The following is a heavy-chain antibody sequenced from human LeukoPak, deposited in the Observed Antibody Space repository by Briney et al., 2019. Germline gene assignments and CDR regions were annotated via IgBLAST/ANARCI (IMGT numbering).Heavy chain of an antibody. Sequence: GGSLRLSCAASGFTFSSYAMSWVRQAPGKGLEWVSAISGSGGSTYYADSVKGRFTISRDNSKKTLYLQMNSLRAEDTAVYYCAKDSHYDFWSGYTQYFDYWGQGTLVTVSS. CDR3: AKDSHYDFWSGYTQYFDY. CDR2: ISGSGGST. J-gene: IGHJ4*02. V-gene: IGHV3-23*01. CDR1: GFTFSSYA. D-gene: IGHD3-3*01.